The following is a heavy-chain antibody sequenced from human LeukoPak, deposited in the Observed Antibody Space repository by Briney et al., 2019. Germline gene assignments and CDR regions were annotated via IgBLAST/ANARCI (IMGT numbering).Heavy chain of an antibody. J-gene: IGHJ4*02. CDR1: GGSISSYY. CDR2: IYYSGST. CDR3: ARRARAAAGLGFDY. V-gene: IGHV4-39*07. Sequence: KSSETLSLTCTVSGGSISSYYWGWIRQPPGKGLEWIGSIYYSGSTYYNPSLKSRVTISVDTSKNQFSLKLSSVTAADTAVYYCARRARAAAGLGFDYWGQGTLVTVSS. D-gene: IGHD6-13*01.